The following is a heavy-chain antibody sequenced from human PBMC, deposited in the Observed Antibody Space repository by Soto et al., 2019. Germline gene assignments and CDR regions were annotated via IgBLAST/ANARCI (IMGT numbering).Heavy chain of an antibody. Sequence: EVQLVESGGGLVQPGRSLRLSCAASGFTFDDYAMHWVRQAPGKGLEWVSGISWNSGSIGYADSVKGRFTISRDNAKNYLYLQMKSLRAEHTALYYCAKATYDILTGYYLDYWGQGTLVTVSS. CDR3: AKATYDILTGYYLDY. J-gene: IGHJ4*02. D-gene: IGHD3-9*01. CDR1: GFTFDDYA. CDR2: ISWNSGSI. V-gene: IGHV3-9*01.